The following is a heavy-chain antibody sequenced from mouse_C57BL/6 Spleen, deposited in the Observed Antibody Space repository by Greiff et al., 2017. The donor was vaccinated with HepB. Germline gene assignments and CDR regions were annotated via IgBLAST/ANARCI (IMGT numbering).Heavy chain of an antibody. CDR1: GYTFTSYW. CDR3: ARRYYYGSSYPYFDY. J-gene: IGHJ2*01. Sequence: QVQLQQPGAELVKPGASVKLSCKASGYTFTSYWMQWVKQRPGQGLEWIGEIDPSDSDTNYNQKFKGKATLTVDTSSSTAYMQLSSLTSEDSAVYYCARRYYYGSSYPYFDYWGQGTTLTVSS. CDR2: IDPSDSDT. V-gene: IGHV1-50*01. D-gene: IGHD1-1*01.